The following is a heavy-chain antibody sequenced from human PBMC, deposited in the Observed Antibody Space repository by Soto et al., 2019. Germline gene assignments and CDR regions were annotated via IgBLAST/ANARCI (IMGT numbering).Heavy chain of an antibody. V-gene: IGHV5-51*01. CDR1: GYSFSSYW. D-gene: IGHD6-13*01. J-gene: IGHJ3*02. Sequence: GAALKISCEGSGYSFSSYWFGSVRQMPGKGLEWMGIIYPGDSDTRYSPSFQGQVTISADKSISTAYLQWSSLKASDTAMYYCARGAGYSSSWYRAFDIWGQGTMVTVSS. CDR3: ARGAGYSSSWYRAFDI. CDR2: IYPGDSDT.